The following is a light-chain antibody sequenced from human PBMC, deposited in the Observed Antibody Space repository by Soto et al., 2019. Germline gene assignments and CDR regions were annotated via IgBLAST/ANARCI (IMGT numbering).Light chain of an antibody. CDR3: QHYNSYSEA. V-gene: IGKV1-5*03. CDR1: QTISSW. J-gene: IGKJ1*01. CDR2: KAS. Sequence: IQMTQSLATVSGSVGDRVTITCRASQTISSWLAWYQQKPGKAPKLLIYKASTLKSGVPSRFSGSGSGTEFTLTISSLQPDDFATYYCQHYNSYSEAFGQGTKADI.